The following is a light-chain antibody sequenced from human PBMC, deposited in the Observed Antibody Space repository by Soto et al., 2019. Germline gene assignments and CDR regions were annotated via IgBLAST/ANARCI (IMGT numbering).Light chain of an antibody. J-gene: IGLJ3*02. V-gene: IGLV1-51*02. Sequence: QSALTQPPSVSAAPGQKVTISCSGSSSNIGNNYVSWYQQLPGTAPKLLIYENNKRPSGIPDRFSGSKSGTSATLGITGLQTGDEADYYCGTWDSSLSAWVFGGGT. CDR2: ENN. CDR1: SSNIGNNY. CDR3: GTWDSSLSAWV.